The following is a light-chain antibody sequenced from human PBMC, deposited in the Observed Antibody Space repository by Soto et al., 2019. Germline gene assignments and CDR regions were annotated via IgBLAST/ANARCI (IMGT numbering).Light chain of an antibody. J-gene: IGKJ1*01. V-gene: IGKV3-11*01. CDR1: QSVNAY. CDR2: DAS. CDR3: QQHLGRHT. Sequence: VLTQSPVTLSLSPGERATLSCRASQSVNAYLAWYQQKPGQAPRLLIYDASVRATGIPARFSGSGSGTDFTLTISSLEPEDSAVYYCQQHLGRHTFGKGTKVDIK.